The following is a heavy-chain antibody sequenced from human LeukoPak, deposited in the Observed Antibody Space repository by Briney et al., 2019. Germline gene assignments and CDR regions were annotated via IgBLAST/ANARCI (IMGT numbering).Heavy chain of an antibody. CDR3: AKVWSVGAGLVSAFDI. V-gene: IGHV3-33*06. Sequence: GGSLRLSCAASGFTFSSYGMHWVRQAPGKGLEWVAVIWYDGSNKYYADSVKGRFTISSDNPKNTLFLQMNSLRAEDTAVYYCAKVWSVGAGLVSAFDIWRQGTMVTVSS. D-gene: IGHD1-26*01. CDR1: GFTFSSYG. CDR2: IWYDGSNK. J-gene: IGHJ3*02.